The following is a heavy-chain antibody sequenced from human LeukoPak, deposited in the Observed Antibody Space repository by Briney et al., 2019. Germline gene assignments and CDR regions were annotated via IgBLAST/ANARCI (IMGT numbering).Heavy chain of an antibody. CDR3: AKDSYYYGSGSFDY. J-gene: IGHJ4*02. Sequence: GSLRLSCAASGFTFSSYGMHWVRQAPGKGLEWVAVISYDGSNKYYADSVKGRFTISRDNSKNTLYLQMNSLRAEDTAVYYCAKDSYYYGSGSFDYWGQGTLVTVSS. D-gene: IGHD3-10*01. V-gene: IGHV3-30*18. CDR2: ISYDGSNK. CDR1: GFTFSSYG.